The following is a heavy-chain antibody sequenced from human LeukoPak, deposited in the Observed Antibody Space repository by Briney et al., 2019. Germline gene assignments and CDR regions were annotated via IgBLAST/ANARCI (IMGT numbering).Heavy chain of an antibody. CDR3: ARHGDGDIVVVPAAIISGQFDY. CDR1: GYSISSGYY. CDR2: IYHSGST. D-gene: IGHD2-2*01. Sequence: SETLPLTCAVSGYSISSGYYWGWIRQPPGKGLEWIGSIYHSGSTYYNPSLKSRVTISVDTSKNQFSLKLSSVTAADTAVYYCARHGDGDIVVVPAAIISGQFDYWGQGTLVTVSS. V-gene: IGHV4-38-2*01. J-gene: IGHJ4*02.